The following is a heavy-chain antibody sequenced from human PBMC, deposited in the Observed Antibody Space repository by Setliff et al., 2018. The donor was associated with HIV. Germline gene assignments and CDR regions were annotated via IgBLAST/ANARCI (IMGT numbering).Heavy chain of an antibody. D-gene: IGHD3-16*01. Sequence: RASVKVSCKASGGTFSSFAFNWVRQAPGQGLEWMGDIIPTFGPVHYAQKFQGRVTITADDSTRTVYMELSSLRSEDTALYYCVRDYVLRGTSLGYWGQGTLVTVSS. CDR2: IIPTFGPV. CDR1: GGTFSSFA. J-gene: IGHJ4*02. V-gene: IGHV1-69*13. CDR3: VRDYVLRGTSLGY.